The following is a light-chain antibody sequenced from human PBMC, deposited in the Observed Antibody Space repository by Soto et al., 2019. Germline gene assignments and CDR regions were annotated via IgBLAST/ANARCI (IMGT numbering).Light chain of an antibody. CDR3: CSFAGSFLYV. J-gene: IGLJ1*01. CDR2: DVT. CDR1: NSDVGGYNY. Sequence: QSVLTQPRSVSGSPGQSVTISCTGSNSDVGGYNYVSWYQQHPGKAPKLIIYDVTKRPSGVPDRFSGSKSGNTASLTISGLQAEDEADYHCCSFAGSFLYVFGTGTKLTVL. V-gene: IGLV2-11*01.